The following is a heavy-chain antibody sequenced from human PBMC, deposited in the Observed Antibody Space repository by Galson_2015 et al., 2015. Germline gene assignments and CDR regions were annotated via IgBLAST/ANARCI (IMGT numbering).Heavy chain of an antibody. CDR2: IKPNSGGT. D-gene: IGHD3-3*01. CDR3: ARKGDVLRFLEWFGDAFDI. Sequence: SVKVSCKASGYTFTGYYMHWVRQAPGQGLEWMGRIKPNSGGTNYAQKFQGRVTMTRDTSISTAYMELSRLRSDDTAVYYCARKGDVLRFLEWFGDAFDIWGQGTMVTVSS. CDR1: GYTFTGYY. V-gene: IGHV1-2*06. J-gene: IGHJ3*02.